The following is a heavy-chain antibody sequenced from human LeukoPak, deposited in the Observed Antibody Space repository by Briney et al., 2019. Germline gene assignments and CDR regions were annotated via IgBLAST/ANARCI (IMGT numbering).Heavy chain of an antibody. V-gene: IGHV3-23*05. D-gene: IGHD6-6*01. Sequence: GGSLRLSCAASGFTFASYAMAWVRQAPGRGLEWVSDITNSGRVHYADSVKGRFTISRDNSKNTLYLQMNSLRAEDTAVYYCARGKERIAASPFDYWGQGTLVTVSS. J-gene: IGHJ4*02. CDR1: GFTFASYA. CDR2: ITNSGRV. CDR3: ARGKERIAASPFDY.